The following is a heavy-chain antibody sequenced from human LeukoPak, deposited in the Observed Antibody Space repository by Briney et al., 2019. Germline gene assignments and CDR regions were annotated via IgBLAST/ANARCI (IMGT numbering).Heavy chain of an antibody. D-gene: IGHD5-12*01. Sequence: GGSLRLSCAASGFTFSSYHMNWVRQAPGKGLEWVSSISSSSSYIYYADSVKGRFTISRDNAKNSLYLQMNSLRAEDTAIYYCARIMVATTREAFDYWGQGTRVTVSS. CDR1: GFTFSSYH. V-gene: IGHV3-21*01. CDR2: ISSSSSYI. J-gene: IGHJ4*02. CDR3: ARIMVATTREAFDY.